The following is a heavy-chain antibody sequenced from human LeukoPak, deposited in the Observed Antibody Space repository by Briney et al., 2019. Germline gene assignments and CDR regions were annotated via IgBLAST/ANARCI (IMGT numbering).Heavy chain of an antibody. CDR2: INPNSGVT. J-gene: IGHJ4*02. V-gene: IGHV1-2*02. Sequence: ASVKVSCKVFGYTFTGYHMHWVRQAPGQGLEWMGWINPNSGVTNYTQKFQGRVTMTSDTSLSTAYMELKSLRSDDTAVYYCARLLRSIKTSPATSDYWGQGTLVIVSS. CDR1: GYTFTGYH. CDR3: ARLLRSIKTSPATSDY.